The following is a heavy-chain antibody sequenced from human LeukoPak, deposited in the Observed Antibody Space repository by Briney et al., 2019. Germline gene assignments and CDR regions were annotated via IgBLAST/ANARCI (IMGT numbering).Heavy chain of an antibody. CDR1: GFTFSSYA. CDR3: AKDYGQWLPSLYYFDY. Sequence: PGGSLRLSCAASGFTFSSYAMSWVRQAPGKGLAWVAGIDSDGSTTKYADSVKGRFTISRDNAKNTLYLQMNSLRAEDTAVYYCAKDYGQWLPSLYYFDYWGQGTLVTVSS. CDR2: IDSDGSTT. D-gene: IGHD4-17*01. J-gene: IGHJ4*02. V-gene: IGHV3-74*03.